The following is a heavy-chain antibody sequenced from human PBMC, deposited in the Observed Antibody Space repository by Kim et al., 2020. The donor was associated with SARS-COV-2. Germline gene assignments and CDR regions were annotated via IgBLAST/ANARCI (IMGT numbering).Heavy chain of an antibody. CDR1: GFTFSSYW. V-gene: IGHV3-7*03. CDR2: IKQDGSEK. J-gene: IGHJ6*02. Sequence: GGSLRLSCAASGFTFSSYWMSWVRQAPGKGLEWVANIKQDGSEKYYVDSVKGRFTISRDNAKNSLYLQMNSLRAEDTAVYYCARVYIYYYYGMDVWGQGTMVTVSS. CDR3: ARVYIYYYYGMDV.